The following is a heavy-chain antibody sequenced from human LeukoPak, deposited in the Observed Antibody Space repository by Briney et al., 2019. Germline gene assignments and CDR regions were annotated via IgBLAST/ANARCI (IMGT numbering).Heavy chain of an antibody. CDR1: GYTFNGYY. V-gene: IGHV1-2*03. CDR2: INPNSGGT. D-gene: IGHD1-26*01. J-gene: IGHJ4*02. CDR3: AREEALGSGSFDY. Sequence: LGASVKVSCKASGYTFNGYYMHWVRQAPGQGLEWMGWINPNSGGTNYAQKFQGRVTMTRDTSISTAYMELSRLRSDDTAVYYCAREEALGSGSFDYWGQGTLVTVSS.